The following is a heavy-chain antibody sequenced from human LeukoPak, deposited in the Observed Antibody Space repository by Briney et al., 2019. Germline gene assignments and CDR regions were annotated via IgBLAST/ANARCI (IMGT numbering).Heavy chain of an antibody. J-gene: IGHJ4*02. CDR3: ARGNTLTGYSRY. CDR2: ISSNGGST. Sequence: GGSLRLSCAASGFTFSSYAMHWVRQPPGKGLEYVSGISSNGGSTYYANSVKGRFTISRDNSKNTVYLQMGSLRAEDMAVYYCARGNTLTGYSRYGGQGTLVTVSS. CDR1: GFTFSSYA. V-gene: IGHV3-64*01. D-gene: IGHD3-9*01.